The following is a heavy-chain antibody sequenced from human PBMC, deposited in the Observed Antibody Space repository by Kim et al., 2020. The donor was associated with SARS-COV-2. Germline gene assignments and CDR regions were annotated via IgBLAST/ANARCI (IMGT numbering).Heavy chain of an antibody. J-gene: IGHJ4*02. V-gene: IGHV3-21*01. CDR1: GFSFRDYS. D-gene: IGHD1-1*01. CDR3: TKGDTGLGTTPDY. CDR2: ISYGSTYI. Sequence: GGSLRLSCVGSGFSFRDYSMNWVRQAPGKGLDWVSSISYGSTYIYDADSVKGRFTISRDNAKNSLYLQMNSLRVEDTAVYYCTKGDTGLGTTPDYWGQGTRVTVSS.